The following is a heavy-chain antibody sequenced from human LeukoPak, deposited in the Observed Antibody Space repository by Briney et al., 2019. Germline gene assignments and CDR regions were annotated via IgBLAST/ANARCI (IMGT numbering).Heavy chain of an antibody. Sequence: SQTLSLTCTVSSGSINSGDYYWSWIRQPPGKDLEWIGYIYYGGSTYYNPSLKSRVTISEDTSKNQFSLKLSSVTAADTAVYFCAREVGYCRSSSCKYYFDFWGQGTLVTVSS. CDR1: SGSINSGDYY. D-gene: IGHD2-2*01. J-gene: IGHJ4*02. CDR3: AREVGYCRSSSCKYYFDF. CDR2: IYYGGST. V-gene: IGHV4-30-4*01.